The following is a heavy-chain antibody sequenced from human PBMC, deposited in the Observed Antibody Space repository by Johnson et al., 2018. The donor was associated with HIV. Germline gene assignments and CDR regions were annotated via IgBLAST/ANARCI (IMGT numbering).Heavy chain of an antibody. D-gene: IGHD3-16*02. CDR3: AKDRYYVLGSYRQPLGNDEGLWAFDI. J-gene: IGHJ3*02. Sequence: QVQLVESGGGVVQPGRSLRLSCAASGFTFSSYGMHWVRQAPGKGLEWVAVIWYDGSNKYYADSVKGRFTISRDNSKNTLFLQMNSLRAEDTAVYYCAKDRYYVLGSYRQPLGNDEGLWAFDIWGQGTMVTVSS. V-gene: IGHV3-33*06. CDR1: GFTFSSYG. CDR2: IWYDGSNK.